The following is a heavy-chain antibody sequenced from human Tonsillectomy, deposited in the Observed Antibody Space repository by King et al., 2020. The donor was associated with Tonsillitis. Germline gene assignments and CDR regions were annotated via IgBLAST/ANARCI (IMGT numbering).Heavy chain of an antibody. D-gene: IGHD3-10*01. Sequence: QLVQSGAEVKKPGASVKASCKASGYTFTGYHMHWVRQARGQGLEWMGWISPNSGGTNYAQMFQGRVTMTRDTSITTAYMELSGLRSDDTAVYYCAKIGTAYGAFDIWGQGTMVTVSS. J-gene: IGHJ3*02. CDR1: GYTFTGYH. CDR2: ISPNSGGT. CDR3: AKIGTAYGAFDI. V-gene: IGHV1-2*02.